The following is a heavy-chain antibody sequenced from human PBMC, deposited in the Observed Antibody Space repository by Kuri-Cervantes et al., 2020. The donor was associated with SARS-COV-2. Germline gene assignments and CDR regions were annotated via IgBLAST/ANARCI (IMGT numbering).Heavy chain of an antibody. CDR3: ARSMEYSSSSAHFDY. CDR1: GGSISSSNW. D-gene: IGHD6-6*01. V-gene: IGHV4-4*02. J-gene: IGHJ4*02. CDR2: IYHSGST. Sequence: GSLRLSCADSGGSISSSNWWSWVRQPPGKGLEWIGEIYHSGSTNYNPSLKSRVTISVDKSKNQFSLKLSSVTAADTAVYYCARSMEYSSSSAHFDYWGQGTLVTVSS.